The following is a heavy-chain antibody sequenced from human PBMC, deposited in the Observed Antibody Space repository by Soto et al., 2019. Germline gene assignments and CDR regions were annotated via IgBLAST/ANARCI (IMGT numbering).Heavy chain of an antibody. D-gene: IGHD3-22*01. CDR3: ARGPVIVVVGMDV. CDR2: ISYDGSNK. Sequence: LRLSCAASGFTFSSYAMHWVRQAPGKGLEWVAVISYDGSNKYYADSVKGRFTISRDNSKNTLYLQMNSLRAEDTAVYYCARGPVIVVVGMDVWGQGTTVTVSS. CDR1: GFTFSSYA. J-gene: IGHJ6*02. V-gene: IGHV3-30-3*01.